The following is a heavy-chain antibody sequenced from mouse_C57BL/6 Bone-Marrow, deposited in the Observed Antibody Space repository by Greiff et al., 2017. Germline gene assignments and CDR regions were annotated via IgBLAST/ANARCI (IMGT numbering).Heavy chain of an antibody. Sequence: QVQLQQPGAELVKPGASVKLSCKASGYTFTSYWMHWVKQRPGQGLEWIGMIHPNSGSTNYNEKFKSKATLTVDKSSSTAYMPLSSLTSEDSAVYYCARPRRGGYFDVWGTGTTVTVSS. J-gene: IGHJ1*03. CDR2: IHPNSGST. V-gene: IGHV1-64*01. CDR1: GYTFTSYW. CDR3: ARPRRGGYFDV. D-gene: IGHD3-1*01.